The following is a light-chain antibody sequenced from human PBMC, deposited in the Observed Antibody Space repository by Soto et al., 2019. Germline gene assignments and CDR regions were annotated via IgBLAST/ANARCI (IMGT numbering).Light chain of an antibody. CDR2: VDS. V-gene: IGLV3-21*02. CDR1: NIGSKS. J-gene: IGLJ2*01. CDR3: QVWDSSSDHVV. Sequence: SSELTQPPSVSVAPGQTARITCWGNNIGSKSVHWYQQKPGQAPVLVVYVDSDRPSGIPERFSGSNSGNTATLTISRVEAGDEADYYCQVWDSSSDHVVFGGGTKLTVL.